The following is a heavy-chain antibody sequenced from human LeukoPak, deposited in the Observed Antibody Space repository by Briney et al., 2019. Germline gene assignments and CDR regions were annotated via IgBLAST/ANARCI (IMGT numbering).Heavy chain of an antibody. V-gene: IGHV1-2*02. D-gene: IGHD2-15*01. CDR2: INPNSGGT. Sequence: ASVKVSCKASGYTFTGYYMHWVRQAPGQGLEWMGWINPNSGGTNYAQKFQGRVTMTRDTSISTAYMELSRLRSDDTAVYYCARGXCXGGXCYSSSGYFQHWGQGTLVTVSS. J-gene: IGHJ1*01. CDR3: ARGXCXGGXCYSSSGYFQH. CDR1: GYTFTGYY.